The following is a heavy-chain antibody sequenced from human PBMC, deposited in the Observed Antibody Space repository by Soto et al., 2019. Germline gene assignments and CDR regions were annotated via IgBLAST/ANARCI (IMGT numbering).Heavy chain of an antibody. Sequence: GGSLRLSCAASGFTFSTYAMNWVRQAPGKGLEWVSSITGSGGSTYYADSVKGRFSISRDNSKNTLYLQMKSLRSEDTAVYYCARPKPETWGLGSYGSGNPTLRDENYYYYYGMDVWGQGATVTVSS. CDR1: GFTFSTYA. V-gene: IGHV3-23*01. D-gene: IGHD3-10*01. J-gene: IGHJ6*02. CDR3: ARPKPETWGLGSYGSGNPTLRDENYYYYYGMDV. CDR2: ITGSGGST.